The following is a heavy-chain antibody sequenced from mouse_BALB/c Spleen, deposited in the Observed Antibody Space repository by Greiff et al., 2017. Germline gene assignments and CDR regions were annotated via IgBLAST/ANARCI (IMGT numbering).Heavy chain of an antibody. Sequence: EVQVVESGGGLVQPGGSRKLSCAASGFTFSDYGMAWVRQAPGKGPEWVAFISNLAYSIYYADTVSGRFSISRENAKNTLYLEMSSLRSEDTAMYYCARGGNRYDPLDYWGQGTTLTVSS. CDR1: GFTFSDYG. J-gene: IGHJ2*01. D-gene: IGHD2-14*01. CDR2: ISNLAYSI. CDR3: ARGGNRYDPLDY. V-gene: IGHV5-15*02.